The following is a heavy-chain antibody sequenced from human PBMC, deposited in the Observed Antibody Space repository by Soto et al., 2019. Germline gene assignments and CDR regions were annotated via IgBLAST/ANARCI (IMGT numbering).Heavy chain of an antibody. CDR3: ARENYDFWSGYYIPKTGYFDY. CDR1: GGSISSGGFA. D-gene: IGHD3-3*01. J-gene: IGHJ4*02. CDR2: IYSSGGS. Sequence: PSETLSLTCAVAGGSISSGGFAWSWIRQSPGNGLEWIGNIYSSGGSYYTPSLRSRVTMSLDTSTNQFSLTLTSVTAADTAVYYCARENYDFWSGYYIPKTGYFDYWGQGTLVTVSS. V-gene: IGHV4-30-2*06.